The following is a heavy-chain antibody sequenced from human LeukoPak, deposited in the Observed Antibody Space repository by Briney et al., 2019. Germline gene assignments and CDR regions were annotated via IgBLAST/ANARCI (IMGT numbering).Heavy chain of an antibody. V-gene: IGHV4-61*02. D-gene: IGHD6-19*01. J-gene: IGHJ4*02. CDR2: IYTSGGT. CDR3: ARDHDSSGWYYFDY. CDR1: GGSISSGSYY. Sequence: PSQTLSLTCTVSGGSISSGSYYWSWTRQPAGKGLEWIGRIYTSGGTNYNPSLKSRVTISVDTSKNQFSLKLSSVTAADTAVYYCARDHDSSGWYYFDYWGQGTLVTVSS.